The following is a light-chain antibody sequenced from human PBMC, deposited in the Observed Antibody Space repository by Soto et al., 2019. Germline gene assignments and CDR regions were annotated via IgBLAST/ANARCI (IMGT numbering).Light chain of an antibody. J-gene: IGKJ5*01. CDR1: QGITNR. V-gene: IGKV1D-12*01. CDR2: EAS. CDR3: QQANSFPIT. Sequence: DLQMTQSPSSLSASLRDRVAITCRASQGITNRLAWYQQKPGKAPKLLIYEASSLQSGVPSRISGSGSGTDFTLTISSLQPEDFATYYCQQANSFPITFGQGTRLEIK.